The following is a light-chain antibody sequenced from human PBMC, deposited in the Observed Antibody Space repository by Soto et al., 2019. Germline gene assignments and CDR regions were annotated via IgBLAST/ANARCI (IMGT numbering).Light chain of an antibody. Sequence: DIQMTQSPSTLSGSVGDRVTITFLASQTISSWLAWYQQKPGKAPKLLIYKASTLKSGVPSRFSGSGSGTEFTLAISSLQPDDFATYYCQHSNSYSEAFGQGTKVDIK. CDR1: QTISSW. CDR3: QHSNSYSEA. CDR2: KAS. V-gene: IGKV1-5*03. J-gene: IGKJ1*01.